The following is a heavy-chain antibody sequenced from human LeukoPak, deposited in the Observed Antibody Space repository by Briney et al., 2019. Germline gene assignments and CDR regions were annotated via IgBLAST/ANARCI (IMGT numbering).Heavy chain of an antibody. CDR1: GFTFSSYA. CDR2: ISGSGGST. J-gene: IGHJ4*02. CDR3: AKGRTGYSSGWYEGFDY. D-gene: IGHD6-19*01. V-gene: IGHV3-23*01. Sequence: GGSLRLSCAASGFTFSSYAMSWVRQAPGNGLEWVSAISGSGGSTYYADSVKGRFTISRDNSKNTLYLQMNSLRAEDTAVYYCAKGRTGYSSGWYEGFDYWGQGTLVTVSS.